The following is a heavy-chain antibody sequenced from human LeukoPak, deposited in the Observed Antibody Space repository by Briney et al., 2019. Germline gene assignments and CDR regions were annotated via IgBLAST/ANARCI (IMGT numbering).Heavy chain of an antibody. J-gene: IGHJ1*01. CDR2: INHSGST. CDR1: GGSFSGYY. D-gene: IGHD5-12*01. V-gene: IGHV4-34*01. CDR3: ARRSGYRVRQPFQR. Sequence: PSETLSLTCAVYGGSFSGYYWSWIRQPPGKGLEWIGEINHSGSTKYNPSLKSRVTISVDTSKNQFSLKLSSVTAADTAVYFCARRSGYRVRQPFQRWSQGTLVTVSS.